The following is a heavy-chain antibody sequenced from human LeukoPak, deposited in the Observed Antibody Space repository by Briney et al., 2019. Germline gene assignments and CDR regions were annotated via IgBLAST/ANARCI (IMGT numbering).Heavy chain of an antibody. CDR3: NYYDSSVGWFDP. CDR2: IYYSGST. CDR1: GYSLTSSNW. Sequence: SDTLSLTCTVSGYSLTSSNWWGWIRQPPGKGLEWIGYIYYSGSTYYNPSLKSRVTMSVDTSKNQFSLKLSSVTAVDTAVYYCNYYDSSVGWFDPWGQGTLVTVSS. D-gene: IGHD3-22*01. V-gene: IGHV4-28*01. J-gene: IGHJ5*02.